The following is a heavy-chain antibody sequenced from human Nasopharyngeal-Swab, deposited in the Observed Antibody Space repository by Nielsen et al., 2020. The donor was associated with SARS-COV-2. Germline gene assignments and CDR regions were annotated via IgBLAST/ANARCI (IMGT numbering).Heavy chain of an antibody. CDR1: GFSISGYW. D-gene: IGHD6-19*01. V-gene: IGHV3-74*01. Sequence: GESLKISCAASGFSISGYWMHWVRQAPGKGLVWVSRISSDGGANYADSATGRFTISRDNAKNTVYLQMNSLRAEDTAVYYCAKDGTIAVAGTARGVDYLGQGTLVTVSS. CDR2: ISSDGGA. CDR3: AKDGTIAVAGTARGVDY. J-gene: IGHJ4*02.